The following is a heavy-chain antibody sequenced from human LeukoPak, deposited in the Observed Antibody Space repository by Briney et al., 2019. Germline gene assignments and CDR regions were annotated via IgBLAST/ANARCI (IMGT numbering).Heavy chain of an antibody. CDR1: GFTFSSYD. V-gene: IGHV3-13*01. Sequence: PGGSLRLSCAASGFTFSSYDMHWVRQATGKGLEWVSAIGTAGDTNYPASVKSGFTISRENAKNSLYFQMNSLRAGDTAVYYCARGLSIMIDYWGQGTLVTVSS. CDR2: IGTAGDT. J-gene: IGHJ4*02. D-gene: IGHD3-16*01. CDR3: ARGLSIMIDY.